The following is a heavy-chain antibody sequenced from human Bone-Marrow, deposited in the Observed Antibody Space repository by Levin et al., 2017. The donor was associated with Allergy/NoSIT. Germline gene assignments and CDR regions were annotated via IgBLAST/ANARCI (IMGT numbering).Heavy chain of an antibody. CDR1: GFTFDDYA. V-gene: IGHV3-9*01. J-gene: IGHJ4*02. CDR2: ISWESGSR. D-gene: IGHD4-11*01. CDR3: AKALDYSNYEGPFDY. Sequence: GGSLRLSCAASGFTFDDYAMHWVRQAPGKGLEWVSGISWESGSRGYADSVKGRFTISRDNAKNSLYLQMNSLRAEDTALYYCAKALDYSNYEGPFDYWGQGTLVTVSS.